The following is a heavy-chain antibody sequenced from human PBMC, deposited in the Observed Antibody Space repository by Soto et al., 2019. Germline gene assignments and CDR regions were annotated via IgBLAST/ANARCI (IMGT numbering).Heavy chain of an antibody. J-gene: IGHJ4*02. V-gene: IGHV3-7*04. CDR2: IKQDGSEK. CDR1: GFTFSIYW. Sequence: PGGSLRLSCAASGFTFSIYWMSWVRQAPGKGLEWVANIKQDGSEKYYVDTVKGRFTISRDNAKNSLYLQMNSLRAEDTAVYYCARGDPRSPGVDYWGQGTLVTVSS. CDR3: ARGDPRSPGVDY.